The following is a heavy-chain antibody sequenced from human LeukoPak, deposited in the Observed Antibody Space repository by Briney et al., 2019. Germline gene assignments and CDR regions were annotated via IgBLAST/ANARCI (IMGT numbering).Heavy chain of an antibody. CDR2: INWNGGST. CDR3: ARHSNYDFWSGYYRDYMDV. V-gene: IGHV3-20*04. Sequence: RGSLRLSCAASGFTFDDYGMSWVRQAPGKGLEWVPGINWNGGSTGYADSVKGRFTISRDNAKNSLYLQMSSLRAEDTALYYCARHSNYDFWSGYYRDYMDVWGKGTTVTVSS. J-gene: IGHJ6*03. CDR1: GFTFDDYG. D-gene: IGHD3-3*01.